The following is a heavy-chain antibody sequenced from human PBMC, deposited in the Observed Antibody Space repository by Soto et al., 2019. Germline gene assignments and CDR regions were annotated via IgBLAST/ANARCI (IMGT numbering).Heavy chain of an antibody. CDR2: IYYSGNT. CDR1: GGSISSYY. D-gene: IGHD4-17*01. CDR3: AADYGDYYFDY. Sequence: SETLSLTGTVSGGSISSYYWSWIRQPPGKGLEWIGYIYYSGNTNYNPSLKSRVTISVDTSKNQFSLKLSSVTAADTAVYYCAADYGDYYFDYWGQGTLVTVSS. V-gene: IGHV4-59*01. J-gene: IGHJ4*02.